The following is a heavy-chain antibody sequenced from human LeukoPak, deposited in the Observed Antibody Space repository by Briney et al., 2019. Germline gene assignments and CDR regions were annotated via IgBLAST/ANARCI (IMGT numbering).Heavy chain of an antibody. D-gene: IGHD1-26*01. J-gene: IGHJ4*02. CDR2: IYYSGST. Sequence: PSETLSLTCTVSGGSISSYYWSWIRQPPGKGLEWIGYIYYSGSTNYNPSLKSRVTISVDTSKNQFSLKLSSVTAADTAVYYCARHGGGRDFDYWSQGTLVTVSS. V-gene: IGHV4-59*08. CDR1: GGSISSYY. CDR3: ARHGGGRDFDY.